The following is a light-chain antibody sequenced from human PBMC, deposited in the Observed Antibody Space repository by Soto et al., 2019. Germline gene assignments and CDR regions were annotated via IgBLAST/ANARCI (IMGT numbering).Light chain of an antibody. J-gene: IGLJ2*01. V-gene: IGLV2-14*03. CDR1: SSDVGGYNY. Sequence: QPASMSGSPGQSITISCTGTSSDVGGYNYVSWYRQHPGKAPKLMIYDVNNRPSGVSNRFSGSKSGHTASLTISGLQAEDAADYYCSSHSSSSTLVVFGGGTKLTVL. CDR2: DVN. CDR3: SSHSSSSTLVV.